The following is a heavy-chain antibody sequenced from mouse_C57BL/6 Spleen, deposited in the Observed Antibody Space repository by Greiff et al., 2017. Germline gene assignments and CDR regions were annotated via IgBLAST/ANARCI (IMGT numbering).Heavy chain of an antibody. J-gene: IGHJ1*03. CDR1: GYAFSSSW. CDR3: ERAYDNDGGNWYCEV. D-gene: IGHD2-4*01. V-gene: IGHV1-82*01. Sequence: QVLLLQSGPELVKPGASVKISCKASGYAFSSSWLTWVKQRPGKGLEWIGRIYPGDGDTNYNGKFKGKGTLTADKSSSTAYMQLSSLTSEDSAVDFCERAYDNDGGNWYCEVWGTGTTVTVSS. CDR2: IYPGDGDT.